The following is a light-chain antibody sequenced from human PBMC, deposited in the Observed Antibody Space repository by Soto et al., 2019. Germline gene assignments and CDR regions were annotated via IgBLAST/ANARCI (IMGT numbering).Light chain of an antibody. CDR3: QQYNSYSRT. Sequence: DIPMSQSPSTLSGYVGDRVTITCRASQTISSWLAWYQQKPGKAPKLLIYKASSLESGVPPRFSGSGSGTEFTLTISSLQPDDFATYYCQQYNSYSRTFGQGTKVDVK. V-gene: IGKV1-5*03. J-gene: IGKJ1*01. CDR2: KAS. CDR1: QTISSW.